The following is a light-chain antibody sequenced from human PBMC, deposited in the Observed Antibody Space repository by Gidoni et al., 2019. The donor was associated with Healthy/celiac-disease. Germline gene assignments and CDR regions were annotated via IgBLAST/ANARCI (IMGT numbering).Light chain of an antibody. J-gene: IGLJ2*01. Sequence: QSALTQPASVSGSPGQSITSDVGSYNLVSWYQQHPGKAPKLMIYEGSKRPSGVSNRFSGSKSGNTASLTISGLQAEDEADYYCCSYAGLWVFGGGTKLTVL. CDR3: CSYAGLWV. CDR1: DVGSYNL. CDR2: EGS. V-gene: IGLV2-23*01.